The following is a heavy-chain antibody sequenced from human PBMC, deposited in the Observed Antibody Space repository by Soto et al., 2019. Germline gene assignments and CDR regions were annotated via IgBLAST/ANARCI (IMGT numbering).Heavy chain of an antibody. CDR3: ARNVGGGYDVLYGMDV. CDR1: GGTFSSYA. CDR2: IIPIFGTA. V-gene: IGHV1-69*13. Sequence: ASVKVSCKASGGTFSSYAISWVRQAPGQGLEWMGGIIPIFGTANYAQKFQGRVTITADESTSTAYMELSSLRSEDTAVYYCARNVGGGYDVLYGMDVWGQGTTVTVPS. J-gene: IGHJ6*02. D-gene: IGHD5-12*01.